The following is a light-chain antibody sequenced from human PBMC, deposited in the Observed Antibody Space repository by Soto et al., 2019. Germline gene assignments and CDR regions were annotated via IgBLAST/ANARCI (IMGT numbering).Light chain of an antibody. CDR1: SSNIGNNA. CDR2: YDD. V-gene: IGLV1-36*01. Sequence: QSVLTQPPSVSEAPRQRVTISCSGSSSNIGNNAVNWYQQLPGKAPKLLIYYDDLLPSGVSDRFSGSKSGTSASLAISGLQSEDEADYYCATWDDSLNGSVFGTGTRSPS. CDR3: ATWDDSLNGSV. J-gene: IGLJ1*01.